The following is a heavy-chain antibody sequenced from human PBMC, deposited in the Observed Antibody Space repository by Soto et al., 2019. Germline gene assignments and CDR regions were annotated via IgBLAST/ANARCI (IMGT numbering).Heavy chain of an antibody. Sequence: GASLKISCKGSGYRFTSYWISWVRQMPGKGLEWMGRIDPSDSYTRYSPSFQGHVTISVDKSITTAYLQWSSLKAADTAIYYWARQGYGEYSWFDPWCQGTLVTVYS. CDR2: IDPSDSYT. J-gene: IGHJ5*02. D-gene: IGHD4-17*01. CDR3: ARQGYGEYSWFDP. CDR1: GYRFTSYW. V-gene: IGHV5-10-1*01.